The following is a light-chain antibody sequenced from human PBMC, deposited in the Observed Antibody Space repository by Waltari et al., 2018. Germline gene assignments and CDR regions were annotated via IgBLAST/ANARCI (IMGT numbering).Light chain of an antibody. Sequence: QGVVSQERSLTVSPGGTVALACGSSAGAVNSGPHPYGLQQTPGQAPRTLIYDTSNKHSWTPARFSGSLLGGIAALTLSGALPEDEAEYHCLLSYTDGWVFGGGTKLTVL. J-gene: IGLJ3*02. V-gene: IGLV7-46*01. CDR3: LLSYTDGWV. CDR2: DTS. CDR1: AGAVNSGPH.